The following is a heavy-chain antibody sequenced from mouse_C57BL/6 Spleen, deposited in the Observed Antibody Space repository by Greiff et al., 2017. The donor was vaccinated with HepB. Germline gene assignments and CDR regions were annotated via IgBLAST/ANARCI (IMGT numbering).Heavy chain of an antibody. CDR1: GYSITSGYD. D-gene: IGHD1-1*01. J-gene: IGHJ3*01. V-gene: IGHV3-6*01. Sequence: EVQLQESGPGLVKPSQSLSLTCSVTGYSITSGYDWNWIRQFPGNKLEWMGYISYDGSNNYNPSLKNRISITRDTSKNQFFLKLNSVTTEDTATYYCAIEGVYYYGSSFSWFAYWGQGPLVTVSA. CDR2: ISYDGSN. CDR3: AIEGVYYYGSSFSWFAY.